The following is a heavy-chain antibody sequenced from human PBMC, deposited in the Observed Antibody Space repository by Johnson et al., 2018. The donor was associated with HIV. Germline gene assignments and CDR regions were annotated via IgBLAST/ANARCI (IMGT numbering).Heavy chain of an antibody. V-gene: IGHV3-23*04. J-gene: IGHJ3*02. Sequence: EVQLVESGGGLVRPGGSLRLSCVASGFSFIDYAMIWVRQAPGKGLEWVSFISGGEDDTYYADSVKGRFTISRDNSKNSLYLQMNSLRAEDTAVYYCARQLGSDAFDIWGQGTMVTVSS. CDR2: ISGGEDDT. D-gene: IGHD7-27*01. CDR3: ARQLGSDAFDI. CDR1: GFSFIDYA.